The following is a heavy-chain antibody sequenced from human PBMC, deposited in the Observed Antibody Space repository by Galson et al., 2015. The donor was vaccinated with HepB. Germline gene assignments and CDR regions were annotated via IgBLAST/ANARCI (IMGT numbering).Heavy chain of an antibody. CDR1: GFTFSSYA. V-gene: IGHV3-30-3*01. Sequence: SLRLSCAASGFTFSSYAMHWVRQAPGKGLEWVAVISYDGSNKYYADSVKGRFTISRDNSKNTLYLQMNSLRAEDTAVYYCASTAYYYDSSGYYFWGQGTLVTVSS. CDR3: ASTAYYYDSSGYYF. J-gene: IGHJ4*02. CDR2: ISYDGSNK. D-gene: IGHD3-22*01.